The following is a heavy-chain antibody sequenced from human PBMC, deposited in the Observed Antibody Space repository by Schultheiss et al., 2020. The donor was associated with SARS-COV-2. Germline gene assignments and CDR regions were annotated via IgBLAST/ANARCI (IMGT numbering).Heavy chain of an antibody. CDR3: VRGDSSGYYYYYYGMDV. J-gene: IGHJ6*02. CDR1: GFTFSNSD. V-gene: IGHV3-19*01. Sequence: GESLKISCAASGFTFSNSDMNWVRQAPGKGLEWVSGVSWNGSRTHYADSVKGRFIISRDNSRNFLYQQMNSLRPEDMAVYYCVRGDSSGYYYYYYGMDVWGQGTTVTVSS. D-gene: IGHD3-22*01. CDR2: VSWNGSRT.